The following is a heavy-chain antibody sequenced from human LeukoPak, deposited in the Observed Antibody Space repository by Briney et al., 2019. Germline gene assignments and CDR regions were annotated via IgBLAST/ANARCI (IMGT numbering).Heavy chain of an antibody. CDR2: ISYDGSNK. CDR3: AKRPSDYGDYDY. J-gene: IGHJ4*02. D-gene: IGHD4-17*01. CDR1: GFTFSSYG. V-gene: IGHV3-30*18. Sequence: GGSLRLSCAASGFTFSSYGMHWVRQAPGKGLEWVAVISYDGSNKYYADSVKGRFTISRDNSKNTLYLQMNSLRAEDTAVYYCAKRPSDYGDYDYWGQGTLVTVSS.